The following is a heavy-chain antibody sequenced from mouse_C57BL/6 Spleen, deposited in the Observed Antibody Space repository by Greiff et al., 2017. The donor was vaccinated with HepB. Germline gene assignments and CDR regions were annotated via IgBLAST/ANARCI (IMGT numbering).Heavy chain of an antibody. D-gene: IGHD1-1*01. Sequence: EVQRVESGGGLVKPGGSLKLSCAASGFTFSDYGMHWVRQAPEKGLEWVAYISSGSSTIYYADTVKGRFTISRDNAKNTLFLQMTSLRSEDTAMYYCARGFSTVVAKGAMDYWGQGTSVTVSS. J-gene: IGHJ4*01. CDR3: ARGFSTVVAKGAMDY. CDR1: GFTFSDYG. V-gene: IGHV5-17*01. CDR2: ISSGSSTI.